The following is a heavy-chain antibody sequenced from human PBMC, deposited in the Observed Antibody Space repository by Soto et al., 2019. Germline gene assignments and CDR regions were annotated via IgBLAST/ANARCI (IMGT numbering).Heavy chain of an antibody. CDR3: ARDSTLRSYGMDV. CDR2: ISYSGST. J-gene: IGHJ6*02. CDR1: GGSISSYS. D-gene: IGHD2-15*01. Sequence: SETLSLTCTVSGGSISSYSWSWIRQPPGKGLEWIGYISYSGSTNYNPSLKSRVTISADTSKNQFPLNLSSVAAADTAVYYCARDSTLRSYGMDVWGQGTTVTVSS. V-gene: IGHV4-59*01.